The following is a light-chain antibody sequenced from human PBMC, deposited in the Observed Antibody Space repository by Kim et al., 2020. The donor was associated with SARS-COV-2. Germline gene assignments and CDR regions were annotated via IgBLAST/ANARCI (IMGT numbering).Light chain of an antibody. CDR3: QLYNHWPLT. CDR1: QSVRSN. Sequence: EIVMTQSPDTLSVSPGERATLSCRANQSVRSNLAWYQETPAQSPRLLIYGASTRATGVPDRFGGSGSGTEFTLTISSLQSEDFAIYYCQLYNHWPLTFGQGTKVDIK. V-gene: IGKV3-15*01. CDR2: GAS. J-gene: IGKJ1*01.